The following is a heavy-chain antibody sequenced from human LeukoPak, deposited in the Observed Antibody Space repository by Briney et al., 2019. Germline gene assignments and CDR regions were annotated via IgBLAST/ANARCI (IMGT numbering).Heavy chain of an antibody. D-gene: IGHD3-22*01. CDR3: AKATYYYDSSGYRDAFDI. V-gene: IGHV4-30-4*01. J-gene: IGHJ3*02. Sequence: SQTLSLTCTVSGGPINNDDYYWSWIRQPPGKGLEWIGFISDSGSTYYKPSLKSRLIISVDTSKRQFSLKLSSVTAADRAVYYCAKATYYYDSSGYRDAFDIWGQGTMVTVSS. CDR2: ISDSGST. CDR1: GGPINNDDYY.